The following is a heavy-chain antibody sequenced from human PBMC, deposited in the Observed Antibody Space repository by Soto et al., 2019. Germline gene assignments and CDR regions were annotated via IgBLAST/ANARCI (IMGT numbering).Heavy chain of an antibody. J-gene: IGHJ3*02. CDR1: GFTFSSYA. D-gene: IGHD6-6*01. CDR2: ISGSGGST. CDR3: AKAFIEQLVVYAFDI. V-gene: IGHV3-23*01. Sequence: GESLKISCAASGFTFSSYAMSWVRQAPGKGLEWVSAISGSGGSTYYADSVKGRFTISRDNSKNTLYLQMNSLRAEDTAVYYCAKAFIEQLVVYAFDIWGQGTMVTVSS.